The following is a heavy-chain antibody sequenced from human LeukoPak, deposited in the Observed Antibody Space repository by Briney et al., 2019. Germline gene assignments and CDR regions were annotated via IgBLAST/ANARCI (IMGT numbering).Heavy chain of an antibody. Sequence: SETLSLTCTVSGGSISSSSYYWGWIRQPPGKGLEWIGSIYYSGSTYYNPSLKSRVTISVDTSKNQFSLKLSSVTAADTAVYYCARRDYYDSKGVHFDYWGQGTLVTVSS. V-gene: IGHV4-39*07. CDR1: GGSISSSSYY. D-gene: IGHD3-22*01. CDR3: ARRDYYDSKGVHFDY. J-gene: IGHJ4*02. CDR2: IYYSGST.